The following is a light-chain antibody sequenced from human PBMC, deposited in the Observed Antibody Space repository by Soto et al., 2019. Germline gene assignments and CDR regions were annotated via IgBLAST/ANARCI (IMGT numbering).Light chain of an antibody. CDR1: QSVSSN. V-gene: IGKV3-15*01. J-gene: IGKJ5*01. Sequence: EIVMKQSPATLSVSPCERATLSYRASQSVSSNLAWYQQKPGQAPRLLIYGASTRATGIPARFSGSGSGTEFTLTISSLQSEDFAVYYCQQYNNWRITFGQGTRLEIK. CDR2: GAS. CDR3: QQYNNWRIT.